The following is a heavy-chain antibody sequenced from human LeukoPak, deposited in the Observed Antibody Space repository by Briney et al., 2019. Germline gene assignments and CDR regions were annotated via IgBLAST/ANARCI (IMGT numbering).Heavy chain of an antibody. D-gene: IGHD3-10*01. CDR3: ARAVAMVRGEGYGMDV. CDR2: IYYSGST. J-gene: IGHJ6*02. Sequence: PSETLSLTCTVSGGSIGSYYWSWIRQPPGKGLEWIGYIYYSGSTNYNPSLKSRVTISVDTSKNQFSLKLSSVTAADTAVYYCARAVAMVRGEGYGMDVWGQGTTVTVSS. V-gene: IGHV4-59*01. CDR1: GGSIGSYY.